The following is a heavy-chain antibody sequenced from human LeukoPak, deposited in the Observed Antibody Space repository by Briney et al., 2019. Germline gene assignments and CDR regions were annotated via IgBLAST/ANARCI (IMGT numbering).Heavy chain of an antibody. V-gene: IGHV4-30-2*01. CDR1: GGSIGSGGYY. J-gene: IGHJ3*02. CDR2: IYHSGTT. Sequence: SQTLSLTCTVSGGSIGSGGYYWNWIRQPPGKGLEWIGYIYHSGTTFYNPSLKSPVTISIDSSKNQFSLKMGSVTAADTAVYYCARAKYYYDSSGYQEGAFDIWGQGTMVTVSS. D-gene: IGHD3-22*01. CDR3: ARAKYYYDSSGYQEGAFDI.